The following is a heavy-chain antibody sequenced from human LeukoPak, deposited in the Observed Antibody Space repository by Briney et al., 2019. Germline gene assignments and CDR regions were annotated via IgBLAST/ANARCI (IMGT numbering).Heavy chain of an antibody. D-gene: IGHD3-3*01. Sequence: PGGSLRLSCAASGFTFSGYAMNWVRQAPGKGLEWVSSITGNGATTYYADSVKGRFTISRDNSKNTLYLQMNSLRAEDTAVYYCAKSDVGTYYDFWSGYYNLHYWGQGTLVTVSS. CDR1: GFTFSGYA. J-gene: IGHJ4*02. CDR2: ITGNGATT. CDR3: AKSDVGTYYDFWSGYYNLHY. V-gene: IGHV3-23*01.